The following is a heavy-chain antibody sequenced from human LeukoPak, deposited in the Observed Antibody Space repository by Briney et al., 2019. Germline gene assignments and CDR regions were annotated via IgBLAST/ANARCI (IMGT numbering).Heavy chain of an antibody. CDR2: ISSSSSYI. CDR3: AREWLAAEFDY. Sequence: GGSLRLSCAASGFTFSSYSMNWVRQAPGKGLEWVSSISSSSSYIYYADSVKGRFTISRDNAKNSLYLQMNSLRAEDAAVYYCAREWLAAEFDYWGQGTLVTVSS. J-gene: IGHJ4*02. D-gene: IGHD6-13*01. V-gene: IGHV3-21*01. CDR1: GFTFSSYS.